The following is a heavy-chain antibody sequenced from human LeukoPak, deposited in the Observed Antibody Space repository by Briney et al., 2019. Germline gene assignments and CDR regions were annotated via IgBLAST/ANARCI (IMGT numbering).Heavy chain of an antibody. J-gene: IGHJ4*02. V-gene: IGHV1-18*01. Sequence: GGSVKVSCKASGYTFTSYGISWVRQAPGQGLEWMGWISAYNGNTNYAQKLQGRVTMTTDTSTSTAYMELRSLRSDDTAVYYCAYESRYSSGRAFDYWGQGTLVTVSS. D-gene: IGHD6-19*01. CDR2: ISAYNGNT. CDR3: AYESRYSSGRAFDY. CDR1: GYTFTSYG.